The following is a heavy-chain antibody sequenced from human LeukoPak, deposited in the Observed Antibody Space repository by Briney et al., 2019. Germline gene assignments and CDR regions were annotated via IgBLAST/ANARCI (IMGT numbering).Heavy chain of an antibody. CDR3: ASNPGYSSSWEEYYFDY. J-gene: IGHJ4*02. CDR2: ISYDGSNK. D-gene: IGHD6-13*01. Sequence: GGSLRLSCAASGFTFSSYAMHWVRQAPGKGLEWVAVISYDGSNKYYADSVKGRFTISRDNSKNTLYLQMTSLRAEDTAVYYCASNPGYSSSWEEYYFDYWGQGTLVTVSS. CDR1: GFTFSSYA. V-gene: IGHV3-30-3*01.